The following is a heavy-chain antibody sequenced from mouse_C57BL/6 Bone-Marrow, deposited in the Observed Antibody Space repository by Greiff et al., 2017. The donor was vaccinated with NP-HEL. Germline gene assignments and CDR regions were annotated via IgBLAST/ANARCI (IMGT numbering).Heavy chain of an antibody. D-gene: IGHD2-12*01. Sequence: EVQLQESGGGLVKPGGSLKLSCAASGFTFSDYGMHWVRQAPEKGLEWVAYISSGSSTIYYADTVKGRFTISRDNAKNTLFLQMTSLRSEDTAMYYCARLLLLYFDVWGTGTTVTVSS. J-gene: IGHJ1*03. CDR1: GFTFSDYG. CDR3: ARLLLLYFDV. CDR2: ISSGSSTI. V-gene: IGHV5-17*01.